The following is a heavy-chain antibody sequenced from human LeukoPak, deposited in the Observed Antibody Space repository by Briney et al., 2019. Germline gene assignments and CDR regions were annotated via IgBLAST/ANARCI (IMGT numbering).Heavy chain of an antibody. CDR2: INTDGSST. V-gene: IGHV3-74*01. CDR1: GFTFSSYW. CDR3: ARNPAVNWNGGGYFDY. D-gene: IGHD1-1*01. Sequence: PGGSLRLSCAASGFTFSSYWMHWVRPAPGKGLVWVSRINTDGSSTSYADSVKGRFTISRDNAKNTLYLQMNSLRAEDTAVYYCARNPAVNWNGGGYFDYWGQGTLVTVSS. J-gene: IGHJ4*02.